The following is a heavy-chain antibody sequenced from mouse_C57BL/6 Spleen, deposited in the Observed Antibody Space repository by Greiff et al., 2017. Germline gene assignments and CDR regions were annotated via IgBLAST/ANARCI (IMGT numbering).Heavy chain of an antibody. CDR2: IDPSDSYT. CDR3: ARHNYGSSHWYFDV. D-gene: IGHD1-1*01. CDR1: GYTFTSYW. V-gene: IGHV1-69*01. J-gene: IGHJ1*01. Sequence: QVQLQQPGAELVMPGASVKLSCKASGYTFTSYWMHWVKQRPGQGLEWIGEIDPSDSYTNYNQKFKGKSTLTVDKSSSTAYMQLSSLTSEDSAVYYCARHNYGSSHWYFDVWGPGTTVTVSS.